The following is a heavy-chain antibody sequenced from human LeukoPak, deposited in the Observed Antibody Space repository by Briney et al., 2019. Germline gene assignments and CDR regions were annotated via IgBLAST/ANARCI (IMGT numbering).Heavy chain of an antibody. V-gene: IGHV1-18*01. J-gene: IGHJ6*02. CDR1: GYTFTSYG. CDR2: MSAYNSNT. D-gene: IGHD3-22*01. CDR3: ARDFTMIVVVDSYGMDV. Sequence: ASVKVSCKASGYTFTSYGISWVRQAPGQGLEWMGWMSAYNSNTNYAQKLQGRVTMTTDTSTSTAYMELRSLRSDDTAVYYCARDFTMIVVVDSYGMDVWGQGTTVTVSS.